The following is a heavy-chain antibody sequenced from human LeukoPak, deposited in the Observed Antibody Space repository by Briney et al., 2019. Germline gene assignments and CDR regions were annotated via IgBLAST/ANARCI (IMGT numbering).Heavy chain of an antibody. Sequence: ASVKVSCKASGYTFTNYYMHWVREAPGQGLEWMGIINPSGGSTSYAQKFQGRVTMTRDTSTSTVYMELSSLRSEHTAVYYCASRGYSYQYYFDYWGQGTLVTVSS. V-gene: IGHV1-46*03. CDR1: GYTFTNYY. CDR3: ASRGYSYQYYFDY. J-gene: IGHJ4*02. CDR2: INPSGGST. D-gene: IGHD5-18*01.